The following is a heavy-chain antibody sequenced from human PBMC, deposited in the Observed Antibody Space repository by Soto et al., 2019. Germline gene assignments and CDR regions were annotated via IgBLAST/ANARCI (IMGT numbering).Heavy chain of an antibody. CDR1: ADTFNSQT. CDR2: IIPLLDIA. V-gene: IGHV1-69*02. D-gene: IGHD1-26*01. CDR3: ATFYSGT. Sequence: QVQLVQSGAEAKKPGSSVRVSCKASADTFNSQTFSWVRQAPGQGLEWMGRIIPLLDIANFAQKFQGRLTLSADTSTTTAHMELSSLRSEDTAIYYCATFYSGTWGQGTLVTVSA. J-gene: IGHJ4*02.